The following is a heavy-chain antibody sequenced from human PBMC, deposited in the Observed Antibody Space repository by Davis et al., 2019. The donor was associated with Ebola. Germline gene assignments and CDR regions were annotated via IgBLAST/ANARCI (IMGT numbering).Heavy chain of an antibody. CDR3: ARGSH. V-gene: IGHV4-39*01. CDR2: IYYSGST. CDR1: GGSISSYY. Sequence: GSLRLSCTVSGGSISSYYWGWIRQPPGKGLEWIGSIYYSGSTYYNPSLKSRVTISVDTSKNQFSLKLSSVTAADTAVYYCARGSHWGQGTLVTVSS. J-gene: IGHJ4*02.